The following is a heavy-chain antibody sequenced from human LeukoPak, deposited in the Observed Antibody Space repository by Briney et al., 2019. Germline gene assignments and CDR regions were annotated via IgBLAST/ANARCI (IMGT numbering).Heavy chain of an antibody. J-gene: IGHJ4*02. CDR2: INHSGTT. Sequence: PSETLSLTCAVYGASFSGYYWTWIRQPPEKGLGWIGEINHSGTTNYNLPLKSRVTISVDTSKNQFSLKLSSVTAADTAVYYCARRVSSTGGVVSAFWNYWGQGTLVTVPS. CDR3: ARRVSSTGGVVSAFWNY. CDR1: GASFSGYY. V-gene: IGHV4-34*01. D-gene: IGHD3-3*01.